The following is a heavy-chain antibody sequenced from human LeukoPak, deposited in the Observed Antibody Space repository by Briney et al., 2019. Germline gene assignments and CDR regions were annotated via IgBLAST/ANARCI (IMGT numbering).Heavy chain of an antibody. CDR1: GGSFSGYY. Sequence: TSETLSLTCAVYGGSFSGYYWSWIRQPPGKGLEWIGEINHSGSTNYNPSLKSRVTISVDTSKNQFSLKLSSVTAADTAVYYCARRAVRGVISRPLDYWGQGTLVTVSS. CDR3: ARRAVRGVISRPLDY. D-gene: IGHD3-10*01. V-gene: IGHV4-34*01. J-gene: IGHJ4*02. CDR2: INHSGST.